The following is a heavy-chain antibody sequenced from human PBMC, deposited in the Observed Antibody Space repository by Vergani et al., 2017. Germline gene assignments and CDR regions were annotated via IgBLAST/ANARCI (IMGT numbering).Heavy chain of an antibody. CDR2: ISAYNGNT. CDR1: GYTFTSYG. Sequence: QVQLVQSGAEVKKPGASVKVSCKASGYTFTSYGISWVRQAPGQGLEWMGWISAYNGNTNYAQKLQGRVTMTTDTATSTAYMELRSLRSDDTAVYYCAREYYDFWSGYSPYYYYGMDVWGQGTTVTVSS. CDR3: AREYYDFWSGYSPYYYYGMDV. J-gene: IGHJ6*02. V-gene: IGHV1-18*04. D-gene: IGHD3-3*01.